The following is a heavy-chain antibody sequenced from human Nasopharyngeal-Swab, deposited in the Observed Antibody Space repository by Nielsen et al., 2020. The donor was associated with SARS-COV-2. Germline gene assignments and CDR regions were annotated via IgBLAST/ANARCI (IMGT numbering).Heavy chain of an antibody. CDR1: GFTFSSYA. V-gene: IGHV3-30-3*01. J-gene: IGHJ3*02. Sequence: GSLRLPCAASGFTFSSYAMHWVRQAPGKGLEWVAFISNDGSRKYYVDSVKGRFTVSRDNFQNTLYLHMNSLRADDMAIYYCARDRGSGSRTDDAFDIWGQGTMVTVSS. CDR2: ISNDGSRK. D-gene: IGHD1-26*01. CDR3: ARDRGSGSRTDDAFDI.